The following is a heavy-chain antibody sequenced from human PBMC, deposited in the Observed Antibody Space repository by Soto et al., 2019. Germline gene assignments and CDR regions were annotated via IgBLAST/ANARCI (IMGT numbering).Heavy chain of an antibody. V-gene: IGHV1-46*03. Sequence: ASVKVSCKASGYTFTSYYMHWVRQAPGQGLEWMGIINPSGGSTSYAQKFQGRVTMTRDTSTSTVYMELSSLRSEDTAVYYCARAGGDIAVAGSHHDAFDIWGQGTMVTVS. J-gene: IGHJ3*02. CDR2: INPSGGST. CDR1: GYTFTSYY. CDR3: ARAGGDIAVAGSHHDAFDI. D-gene: IGHD6-19*01.